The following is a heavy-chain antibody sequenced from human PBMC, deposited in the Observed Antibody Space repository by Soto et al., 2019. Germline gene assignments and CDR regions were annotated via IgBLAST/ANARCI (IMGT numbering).Heavy chain of an antibody. V-gene: IGHV4-59*01. D-gene: IGHD2-15*01. CDR1: GGSISGYY. J-gene: IGHJ6*02. CDR3: TRHAIIPKLQYGMDI. CDR2: IFYRGNT. Sequence: SETLSLTCTVSGGSISGYYWSWIRQTPGKGLEWIGYIFYRGNTLYNPSLQSRVTISVDTSQNRFALSLSSVTAADTAVYYCTRHAIIPKLQYGMDIWGQGASVTVSS.